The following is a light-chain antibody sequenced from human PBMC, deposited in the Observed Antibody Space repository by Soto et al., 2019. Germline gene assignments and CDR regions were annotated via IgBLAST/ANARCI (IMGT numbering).Light chain of an antibody. CDR1: QGIVNY. CDR3: QKYSSASSLT. V-gene: IGKV1-27*01. J-gene: IGKJ4*01. Sequence: DIQMTQSPSSLSASVGDRVTITCRASQGIVNYLAWYQQKPGKVPKLLIYAASTLQSGVPSRFSGSGSGTDFTLTISSLQHEDVATYYCQKYSSASSLTFGGGTKVEIK. CDR2: AAS.